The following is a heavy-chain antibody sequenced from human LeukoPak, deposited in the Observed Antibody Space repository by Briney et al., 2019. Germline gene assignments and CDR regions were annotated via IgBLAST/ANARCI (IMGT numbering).Heavy chain of an antibody. J-gene: IGHJ5*02. CDR1: GFTFSSYA. D-gene: IGHD3-10*01. CDR3: AKYRARITMVRGAIFDP. CDR2: ISGSGGST. Sequence: GGSLRLSCAASGFTFSSYAMSWVRQAPGKGLEWVSAISGSGGSTYYADSVKGRFTISRDNSKNMLYLQMNSLRAEDTAVYYCAKYRARITMVRGAIFDPWGQGTLVTVSS. V-gene: IGHV3-23*01.